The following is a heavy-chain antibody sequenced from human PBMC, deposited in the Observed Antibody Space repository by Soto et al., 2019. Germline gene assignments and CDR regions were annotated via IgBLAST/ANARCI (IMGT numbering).Heavy chain of an antibody. CDR3: AKGGRQRLVTSDFNY. CDR1: GFTFSDYA. Sequence: VQLVESGGGVVQPGRSLRVSCAASGFTFSDYAMHWVRQAPGKGLEWVAVVSHDGRNTQYADSVKGRFTIYRDSSKHTVSLEMTSLRAEDTAVYYCAKGGRQRLVTSDFNYWGQGALVTVSS. J-gene: IGHJ4*02. V-gene: IGHV3-30*18. CDR2: VSHDGRNT. D-gene: IGHD6-13*01.